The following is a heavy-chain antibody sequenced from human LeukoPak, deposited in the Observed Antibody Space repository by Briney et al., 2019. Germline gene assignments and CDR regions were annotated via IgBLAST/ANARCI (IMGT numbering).Heavy chain of an antibody. J-gene: IGHJ3*02. CDR1: GYTFTSYG. V-gene: IGHV1-18*01. Sequence: PWASVRVSCKASGYTFTSYGISWVRQAPGQGLEWMGWISAYNGNTNYAQKLQGRVTMTTDTSTSTAYMELRSLRSDDTAVYYCAREPGSDFWSGDAFDIWGQGTMVTVSS. D-gene: IGHD3-3*01. CDR2: ISAYNGNT. CDR3: AREPGSDFWSGDAFDI.